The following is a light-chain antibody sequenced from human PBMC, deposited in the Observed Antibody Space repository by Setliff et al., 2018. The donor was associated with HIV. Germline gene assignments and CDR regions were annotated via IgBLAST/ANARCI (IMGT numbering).Light chain of an antibody. CDR3: GTWDSSLSAGRV. J-gene: IGLJ3*02. V-gene: IGLV1-51*01. CDR1: SSNIGNNY. Sequence: QSVLTQPPSLSAAPGQQVTISCSGSSSNIGNNYVSWYQQLPGTAPKLLIYDNNKRPSGIPDRFSGSKSGTSATLGITGLQTGDEADYYCGTWDSSLSAGRVFGGGTKVTVL. CDR2: DNN.